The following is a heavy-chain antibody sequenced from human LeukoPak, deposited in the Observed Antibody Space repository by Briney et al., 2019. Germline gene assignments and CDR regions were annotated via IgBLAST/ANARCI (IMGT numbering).Heavy chain of an antibody. D-gene: IGHD6-13*01. CDR3: TRSWQQFTFDY. J-gene: IGHJ4*02. V-gene: IGHV3-73*01. Sequence: GGSLKLSCAASGFTFSGSAMHWVRQASGKGLEWVGRIRSKANSYATAYAASVKGRFTISRDDSKNTAYLQMNSLKAEDTAAYYCTRSWQQFTFDYWGQGTLVTVSS. CDR2: IRSKANSYAT. CDR1: GFTFSGSA.